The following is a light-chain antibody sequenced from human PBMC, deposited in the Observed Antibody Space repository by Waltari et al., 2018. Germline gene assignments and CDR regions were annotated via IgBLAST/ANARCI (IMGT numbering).Light chain of an antibody. J-gene: IGLJ3*02. CDR3: SSYTTSGTWV. Sequence: QSALTQPASVSGSPGQSITISCTGTSSDVGAYIHVSWYQQRPGKAPKLIIHNVSNRPSWVSNRFSGSKSANTASLTISGLQAEDEADYYCSSYTTSGTWVFGGGTKVTVL. V-gene: IGLV2-14*03. CDR2: NVS. CDR1: SSDVGAYIH.